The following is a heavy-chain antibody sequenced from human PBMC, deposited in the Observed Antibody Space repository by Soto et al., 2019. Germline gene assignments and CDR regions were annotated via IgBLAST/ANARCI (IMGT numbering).Heavy chain of an antibody. V-gene: IGHV4-59*11. Sequence: QVQLQESGPGLVKPSETLSLTCAVSGGSISSRYWSWIRQPPGKGLEWIGYIYYSGSTNYNPSLKSRVTISLDTSKTQFSLKLSSVTAADTAVYYCARLNYDLPGGGFDIWGQGTMVTVSS. CDR1: GGSISSRY. CDR2: IYYSGST. D-gene: IGHD3-3*01. J-gene: IGHJ3*02. CDR3: ARLNYDLPGGGFDI.